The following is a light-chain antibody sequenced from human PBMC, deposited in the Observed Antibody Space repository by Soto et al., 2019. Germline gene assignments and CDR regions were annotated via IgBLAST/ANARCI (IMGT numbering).Light chain of an antibody. CDR1: SSNIGINT. Sequence: QSVLTQPPSASGSPGQRVPISCSGSSSNIGINTVSWYQQLPGTAPKLLIYTNNQRPSGVPDRFSGSKSGTSASLAISGLQSEDEADYYCAAWDDSLNGLVSGTGTKVTVL. CDR2: TNN. V-gene: IGLV1-44*01. CDR3: AAWDDSLNGLV. J-gene: IGLJ1*01.